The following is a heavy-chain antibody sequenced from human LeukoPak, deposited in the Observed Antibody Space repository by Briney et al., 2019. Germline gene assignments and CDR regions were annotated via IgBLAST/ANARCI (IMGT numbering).Heavy chain of an antibody. CDR3: ARARWVRSIAVAGPRWYFDY. J-gene: IGHJ4*02. D-gene: IGHD6-19*01. CDR2: ISSSSSTI. Sequence: GGSLRLSCAASGFTFSSYSMNWVRQAPGKGLEWVSYISSSSSTIYYADSVKGRFTISRDNAKNSLYLQMNSLRAEDTAVYYCARARWVRSIAVAGPRWYFDYWGQGTLSPSPQ. V-gene: IGHV3-48*04. CDR1: GFTFSSYS.